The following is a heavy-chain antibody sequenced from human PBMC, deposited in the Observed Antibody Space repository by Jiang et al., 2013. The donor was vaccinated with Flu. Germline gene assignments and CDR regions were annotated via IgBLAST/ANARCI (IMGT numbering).Heavy chain of an antibody. D-gene: IGHD3-22*01. Sequence: PGLVKPSETLSLTCTVSGGSISSFYWTWIRQPPGKGLEWIGYIYNNGNTNFNPSLKSRVSISVDRSKNQFSLRLTSVTAADTAMYYCARAYYYDSSAYYDAFDPWGQGTLV. CDR1: GGSISSFY. CDR2: IYNNGNT. CDR3: ARAYYYDSSAYYDAFDP. J-gene: IGHJ5*02. V-gene: IGHV4-59*01.